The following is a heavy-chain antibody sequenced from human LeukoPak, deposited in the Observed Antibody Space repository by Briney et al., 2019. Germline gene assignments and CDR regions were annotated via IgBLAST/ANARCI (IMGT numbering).Heavy chain of an antibody. CDR1: GFTFSSYA. CDR2: ISGSGGSI. V-gene: IGHV3-23*01. Sequence: GGSLRLSCAASGFTFSSYAMSWVRQAPGKGLEWVSAISGSGGSIYYADSVKGRFTISRDNSKNTLYLQMNSLRAEDTAVYYCAKDILYSGSYGDWGQGTLVTVSS. CDR3: AKDILYSGSYGD. J-gene: IGHJ4*02. D-gene: IGHD1-26*01.